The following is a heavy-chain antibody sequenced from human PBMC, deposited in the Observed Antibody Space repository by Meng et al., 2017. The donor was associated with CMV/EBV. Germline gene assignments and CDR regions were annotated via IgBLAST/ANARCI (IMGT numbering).Heavy chain of an antibody. CDR2: IYSGGST. D-gene: IGHD1-26*01. J-gene: IGHJ4*02. CDR1: GFTVSSNY. V-gene: IGHV3-66*01. CDR3: ARIGSGSYSWDY. Sequence: VQLVESGGGLFQPGGSLRLLCAASGFTVSSNYMSWVRQAPGKGLEWVSVIYSGGSTYYADSVKGRFTISRDNSKNTLYLQMNSLRAEDTAVYYCARIGSGSYSWDYWGQGTLVTVSS.